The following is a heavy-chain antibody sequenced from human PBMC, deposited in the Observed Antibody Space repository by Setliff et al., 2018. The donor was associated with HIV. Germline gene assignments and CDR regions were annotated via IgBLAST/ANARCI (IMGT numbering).Heavy chain of an antibody. CDR1: GGSSSSGDYY. V-gene: IGHV4-31*03. Sequence: SETLSLTCTVSGGSSSSGDYYWSWIRQHPRKGLEWIGYIYYTGSTYYNPSLKSRVTISVDTSKNQFSLKLSSVTAADTAVYYGARAPFYYGSGSYQTFDYWGKGTLVTVS. CDR2: IYYTGST. D-gene: IGHD3-10*01. J-gene: IGHJ4*02. CDR3: ARAPFYYGSGSYQTFDY.